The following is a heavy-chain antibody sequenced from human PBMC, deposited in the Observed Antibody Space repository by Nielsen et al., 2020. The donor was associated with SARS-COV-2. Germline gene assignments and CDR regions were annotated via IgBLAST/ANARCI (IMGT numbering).Heavy chain of an antibody. CDR2: LVPLIGEG. CDR1: GASFGSYG. Sequence: SVKVSCKASGASFGSYGISWVRQAPGQGLEWLGRLVPLIGEGTYAEELQGRLTISADRSTTTVSMELSSLRSDDTAVYYCARDRVEFRWFGGNTFSSLRTWGQGTLVTVSS. D-gene: IGHD3-16*01. CDR3: ARDRVEFRWFGGNTFSSLRT. V-gene: IGHV1-69*04. J-gene: IGHJ5*02.